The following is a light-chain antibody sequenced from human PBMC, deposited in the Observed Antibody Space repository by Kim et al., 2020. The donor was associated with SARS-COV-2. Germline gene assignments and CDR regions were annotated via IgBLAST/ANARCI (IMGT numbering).Light chain of an antibody. CDR2: AVS. CDR3: QQHNGY. J-gene: IGKJ4*01. CDR1: QSVTGG. Sequence: TLSASVGDTVTITCRGSQSVTGGLAWYQQKPGKAPNLLIYAVSSLDSGVPSRFSGSGSGTQFTLTIRSLQPDGFATYYCQQHNGYFGGGTKVDIK. V-gene: IGKV1-5*01.